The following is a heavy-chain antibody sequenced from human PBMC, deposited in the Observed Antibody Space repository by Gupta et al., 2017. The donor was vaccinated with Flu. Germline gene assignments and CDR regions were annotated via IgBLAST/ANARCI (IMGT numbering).Heavy chain of an antibody. J-gene: IGHJ4*02. V-gene: IGHV1-46*01. Sequence: FASYYMHWVRQAPGQGLEWMGIINPSGGSTSYAQKCQGRVTMTRDTSTSTVYMELSSLRSEDTAVYYCARDRYCSSTSCHRYYFDYWGQGTLVTVSS. D-gene: IGHD2-2*01. CDR1: FASYY. CDR2: INPSGGST. CDR3: ARDRYCSSTSCHRYYFDY.